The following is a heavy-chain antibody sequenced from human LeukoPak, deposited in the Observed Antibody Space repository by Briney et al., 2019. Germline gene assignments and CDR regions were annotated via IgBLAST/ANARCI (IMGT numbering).Heavy chain of an antibody. J-gene: IGHJ4*02. CDR3: AREYCSSTSCYHILDY. CDR1: GGSISSGDYY. Sequence: SSQTLSLTCTVSGGSISSGDYYWSWIRQPPGKGLEWIGYIYYSGSTYYNPSLKSRLTISVDTSKNPFSLKLSSVTAADTAVYYCAREYCSSTSCYHILDYWGQGTLVTVSS. V-gene: IGHV4-30-4*08. D-gene: IGHD2-2*01. CDR2: IYYSGST.